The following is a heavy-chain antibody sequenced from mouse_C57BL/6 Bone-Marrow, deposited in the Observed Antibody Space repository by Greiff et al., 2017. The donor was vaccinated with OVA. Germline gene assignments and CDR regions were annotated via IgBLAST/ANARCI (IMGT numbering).Heavy chain of an antibody. Sequence: EVMLVESGGGLVQPKGPLKLSCAASGFTFNTYAMHWVRQAPGKGLEWVARIRSKSSNYATYYADSVKDRFTISRDDSQSMLYLQMNNLKTEDTAMYYCVRGGRLLRSFDYWGQGTTLTVSS. CDR2: IRSKSSNYAT. D-gene: IGHD1-1*01. J-gene: IGHJ2*01. CDR1: GFTFNTYA. CDR3: VRGGRLLRSFDY. V-gene: IGHV10-3*01.